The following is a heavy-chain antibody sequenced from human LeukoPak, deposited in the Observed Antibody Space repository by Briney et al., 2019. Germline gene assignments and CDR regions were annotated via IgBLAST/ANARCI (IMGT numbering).Heavy chain of an antibody. CDR2: ISGGAGST. V-gene: IGHV3-23*01. CDR3: AKEEYSGSLLTLDY. D-gene: IGHD1-26*01. J-gene: IGHJ4*02. Sequence: PGGSLRLSCAASGFTFSSYAMSWVRQAPGKGLECVSVISGGAGSTYYADSVKGRFTISRDNSKNTLYLQLNSLRAEDTAVYYCAKEEYSGSLLTLDYWGQGTLVTVSS. CDR1: GFTFSSYA.